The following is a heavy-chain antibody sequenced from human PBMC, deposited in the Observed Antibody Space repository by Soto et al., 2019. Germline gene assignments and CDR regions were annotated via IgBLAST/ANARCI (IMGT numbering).Heavy chain of an antibody. J-gene: IGHJ5*02. CDR2: IIPILGIA. CDR1: GGTFSSYT. Sequence: QVQLVQSGAEVKKPGSSVKVSCKASGGTFSSYTIIWVRQAPGQGLEWMGRIIPILGIANYAQKFQGRVTITADKYTSKAYMELSSLRSEYTAVYYCDHGRWEDSSDGDRGWFDPWGQGTLVTVSS. D-gene: IGHD3-22*01. V-gene: IGHV1-69*02. CDR3: DHGRWEDSSDGDRGWFDP.